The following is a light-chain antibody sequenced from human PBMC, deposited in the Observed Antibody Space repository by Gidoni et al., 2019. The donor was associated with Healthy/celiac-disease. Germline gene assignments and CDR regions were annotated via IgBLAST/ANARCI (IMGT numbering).Light chain of an antibody. CDR3: MQALQTPKT. CDR2: LGS. J-gene: IGKJ1*01. CDR1: QSLLHSNGYNY. V-gene: IGKV2-28*01. Sequence: VLTQSPLSLPVTPGAPASISCRSSQSLLHSNGYNYLDWYLQKPGQSPQLLIYLGSNRASGVPDRFSGSGSGTDFTLKISRVEAEDVGVYYCMQALQTPKTFGQGTKVEIK.